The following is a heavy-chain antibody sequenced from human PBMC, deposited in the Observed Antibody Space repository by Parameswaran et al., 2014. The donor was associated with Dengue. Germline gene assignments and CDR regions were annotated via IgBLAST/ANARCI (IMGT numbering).Heavy chain of an antibody. CDR2: ISYDGTNK. Sequence: VRQAPGKGLEWVASISYDGTNKYYESSVKGRFTISRDNSKNTVLLQMSSLRGEDTAAYFCAKSLANWNDFTGSFDHWGQGTLVTVSS. CDR3: AKSLANWNDFTGSFDH. J-gene: IGHJ4*02. V-gene: IGHV3-30*18. D-gene: IGHD1-1*01.